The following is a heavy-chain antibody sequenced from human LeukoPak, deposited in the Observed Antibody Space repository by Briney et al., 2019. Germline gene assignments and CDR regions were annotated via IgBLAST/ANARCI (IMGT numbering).Heavy chain of an antibody. CDR2: IKQDGSEK. V-gene: IGHV3-7*01. J-gene: IGHJ4*02. CDR1: GFTFSSYW. D-gene: IGHD6-19*01. CDR3: ARELIPYSSGWSLGN. Sequence: GGSLRLSCAASGFTFSSYWMSWVRQAPGKGLEWVANIKQDGSEKYYVDSVKGRFTISRDNAKNSLYLQMNSLRAEDTAVYYCARELIPYSSGWSLGNWGQGTLVTVSS.